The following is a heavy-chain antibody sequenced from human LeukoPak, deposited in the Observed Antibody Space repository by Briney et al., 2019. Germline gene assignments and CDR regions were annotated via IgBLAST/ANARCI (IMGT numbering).Heavy chain of an antibody. CDR3: AKDYYDSSGYRTSFGY. CDR1: GFTFSSYA. CDR2: ISGSGGST. D-gene: IGHD3-22*01. J-gene: IGHJ4*02. Sequence: PGGSLRLSCAASGFTFSSYAMSWVRQAPGKGLEWVSAISGSGGSTYYADSVKGRFTISRDNSKNTLYLQMNSLRAEDTAVYYCAKDYYDSSGYRTSFGYWGQGTLVTVSS. V-gene: IGHV3-23*01.